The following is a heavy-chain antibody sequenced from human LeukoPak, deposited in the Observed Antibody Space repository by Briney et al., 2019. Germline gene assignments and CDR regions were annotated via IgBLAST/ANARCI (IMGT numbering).Heavy chain of an antibody. CDR3: ASDYGLDY. CDR2: IYYSGST. Sequence: SETLSLTCTVSGGSISSGDSYWSWIRQPPGKGLEWIGYIYYSGSTYYNPSLKSRVTITVDTSKNQFSLKLSSVTAADTAVYYGASDYGLDYWGQGTLVTVSS. CDR1: GGSISSGDSY. D-gene: IGHD4-17*01. J-gene: IGHJ4*02. V-gene: IGHV4-30-4*08.